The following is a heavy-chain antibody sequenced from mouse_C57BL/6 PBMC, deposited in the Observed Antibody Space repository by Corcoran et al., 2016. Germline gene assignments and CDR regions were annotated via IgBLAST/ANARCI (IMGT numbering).Heavy chain of an antibody. Sequence: QVQLQQPGAELVTPGASVKVSCKASGYTFTSHWITWVKQRPGQGLEWIGDIYPGSGSTNYNEKFKSKATLTVDTSSSTAYMQLSSLTSEDSAVYYCARSLGGYFDVWGTGTTVTASP. CDR2: IYPGSGST. D-gene: IGHD4-1*01. J-gene: IGHJ1*03. CDR3: ARSLGGYFDV. V-gene: IGHV1-55*01. CDR1: GYTFTSHW.